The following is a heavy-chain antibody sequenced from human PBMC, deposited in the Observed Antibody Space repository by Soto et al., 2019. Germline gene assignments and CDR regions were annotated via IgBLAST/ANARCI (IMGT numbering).Heavy chain of an antibody. Sequence: QVQLVQSGAEVKKPGSSVKVSCKASGGTFSSYTISWVRQAPGQGLEWMGRIIPILGIANYAQKFQGRVTITADKSTSTAYMELSSLRSEDTAVYYGARDRGCRHNYYYYYMDVWGKGTTVTVSS. V-gene: IGHV1-69*08. CDR3: ARDRGCRHNYYYYYMDV. D-gene: IGHD3-10*01. CDR2: IIPILGIA. CDR1: GGTFSSYT. J-gene: IGHJ6*03.